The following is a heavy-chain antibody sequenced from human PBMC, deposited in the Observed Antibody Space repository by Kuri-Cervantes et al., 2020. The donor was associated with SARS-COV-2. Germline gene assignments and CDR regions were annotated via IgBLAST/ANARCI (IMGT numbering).Heavy chain of an antibody. CDR3: TTDPDIVVVPAAAIRGAAFDI. V-gene: IGHV3-30-3*01. CDR2: ISYDGSNK. Sequence: GGSLRLSCAASGFTFSSYAMHWVRQAPGKGLEWVAVISYDGSNKYYADSVKGRFTISRDNSKNTLYLQMNSLKTEDTAVYYCTTDPDIVVVPAAAIRGAAFDIWGQGTMVTVSS. CDR1: GFTFSSYA. J-gene: IGHJ3*02. D-gene: IGHD2-2*01.